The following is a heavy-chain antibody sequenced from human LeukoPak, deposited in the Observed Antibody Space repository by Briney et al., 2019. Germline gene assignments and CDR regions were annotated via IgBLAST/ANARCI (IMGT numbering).Heavy chain of an antibody. D-gene: IGHD5-12*01. Sequence: SETLSLTCTVSGGFISSYYWSWIRQPPGKGLEWIGYIYYSGSTNYNPSLKSRVTISVDTSKNQFPLKLSSVTAADTAVYYCARDAGDGYKPWGQGTLVTVSS. CDR2: IYYSGST. CDR3: ARDAGDGYKP. CDR1: GGFISSYY. J-gene: IGHJ5*02. V-gene: IGHV4-59*01.